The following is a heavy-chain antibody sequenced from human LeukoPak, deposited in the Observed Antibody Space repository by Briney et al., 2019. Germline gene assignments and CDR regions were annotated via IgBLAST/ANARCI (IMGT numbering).Heavy chain of an antibody. V-gene: IGHV3-15*01. D-gene: IGHD6-19*01. CDR2: IKSKTDGGTT. CDR3: TTTLSYSSGWYAVRGSFDY. CDR1: GFTFSNAW. Sequence: GGSLRLSCAASGFTFSNAWMSWVGQAPGKGLEWVGRIKSKTDGGTTDYAAPVKGRFTISRDDSKNTLYLQMNSLKTEDTAVYYCTTTLSYSSGWYAVRGSFDYWGQGTLVTVSS. J-gene: IGHJ4*02.